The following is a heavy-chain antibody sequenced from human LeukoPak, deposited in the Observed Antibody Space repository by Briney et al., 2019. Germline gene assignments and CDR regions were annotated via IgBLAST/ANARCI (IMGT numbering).Heavy chain of an antibody. CDR1: GFTISTDG. J-gene: IGHJ4*02. CDR3: AKSVYHSGNY. V-gene: IGHV3-23*01. CDR2: ISGPTT. Sequence: GGSLRLSCAASGFTISTDGMSWVRQAPGKGLEWVSSISGPTTYYAYSVKGRFPISRDPSKNPVYLQMNSLRAEDTAVYYCAKSVYHSGNYWGQGTLVTVSS. D-gene: IGHD3-10*01.